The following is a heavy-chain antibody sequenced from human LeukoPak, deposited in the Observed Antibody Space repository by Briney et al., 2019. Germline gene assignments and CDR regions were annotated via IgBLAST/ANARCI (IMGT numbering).Heavy chain of an antibody. CDR3: ARATAGIAAFNWFDP. D-gene: IGHD6-13*01. V-gene: IGHV3-21*01. J-gene: IGHJ5*02. Sequence: GGSLRLSCAASGFTFSSYSMNWVRQAPGKGLEWVSPISSSSSYIYYADSVKGRFTISRDNAKNSLYLQMNSLRAEDTAVYYCARATAGIAAFNWFDPWGQGTLVTVSS. CDR1: GFTFSSYS. CDR2: ISSSSSYI.